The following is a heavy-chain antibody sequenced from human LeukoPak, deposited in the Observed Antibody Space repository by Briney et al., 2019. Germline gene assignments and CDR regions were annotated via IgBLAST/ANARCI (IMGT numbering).Heavy chain of an antibody. CDR2: IYYSGST. J-gene: IGHJ6*02. CDR3: ARARLYGSYYYYYGMDV. V-gene: IGHV4-59*01. Sequence: SETLSLTCTVSGGSISSYYWSWIRQPPRKGLEWIGYIYYSGSTNYNPSLKSRVTISVDTSKYQFSLKLSSVTAADTAVYYCARARLYGSYYYYYGMDVWGQGTTVTVSS. D-gene: IGHD2-8*01. CDR1: GGSISSYY.